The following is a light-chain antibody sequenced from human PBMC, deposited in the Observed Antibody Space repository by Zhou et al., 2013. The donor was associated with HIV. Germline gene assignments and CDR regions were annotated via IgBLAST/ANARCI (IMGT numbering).Light chain of an antibody. Sequence: QSALTQPASVSGSPGQSVTIPCTGTSRDVGSFYLVSWYQQYPGKAPKLLISEVTKRPSGVSNRFSGSKSGNTASLTISGLQAEDEAVYFCCSSAGSSTWVFGGGTKVTVL. CDR1: SRDVGSFYL. V-gene: IGLV2-23*02. CDR3: CSSAGSSTWV. CDR2: EVT. J-gene: IGLJ3*02.